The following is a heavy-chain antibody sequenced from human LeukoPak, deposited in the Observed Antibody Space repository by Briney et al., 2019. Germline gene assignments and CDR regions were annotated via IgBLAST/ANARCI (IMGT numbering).Heavy chain of an antibody. CDR1: RGTPNKYA. J-gene: IGHJ4*02. CDR2: IFPLIETT. D-gene: IGHD1-26*01. V-gene: IGHV1-69*13. CDR3: ARGRESHGHYFHF. Sequence: GASVKGSCKASRGTPNKYAINWVRQAPGQGLEWMGGIFPLIETTNYAQGFRGRVTITADDSTSTAYMELNSLRTEDTAVYYCARGRESHGHYFHFWGQGTLVTVSS.